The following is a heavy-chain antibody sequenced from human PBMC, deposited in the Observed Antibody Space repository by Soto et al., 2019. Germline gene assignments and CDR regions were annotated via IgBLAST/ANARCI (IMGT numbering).Heavy chain of an antibody. CDR3: ARRKRKEEELLYYYGMDV. Sequence: PSETLSLTCTVSGGSISSSSYYWGWIRQPPGKGLEWIGSIYYSGSTYYNPSRKSRVTISVDTSKNQFSLKLSSVTAADTAVYYCARRKRKEEELLYYYGMDVWGQGTTVTVSS. CDR1: GGSISSSSYY. J-gene: IGHJ6*02. CDR2: IYYSGST. D-gene: IGHD2-15*01. V-gene: IGHV4-39*01.